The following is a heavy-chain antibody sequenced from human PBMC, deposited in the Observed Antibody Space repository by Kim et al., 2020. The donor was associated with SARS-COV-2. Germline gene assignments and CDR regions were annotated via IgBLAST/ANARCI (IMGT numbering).Heavy chain of an antibody. J-gene: IGHJ5*02. D-gene: IGHD3-10*01. V-gene: IGHV3-13*01. CDR3: ARGGYGSGSYRFDP. Sequence: PGAVTDRFTISRENAKNSLYLQMNSLRAGDTAVYYCARGGYGSGSYRFDPWGQGTLVTVSS.